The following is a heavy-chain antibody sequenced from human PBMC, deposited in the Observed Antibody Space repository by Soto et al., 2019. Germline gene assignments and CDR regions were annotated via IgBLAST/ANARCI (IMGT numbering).Heavy chain of an antibody. V-gene: IGHV3-15*07. CDR3: TTGDIVVVPAAIELYYYGMDV. CDR1: GFTFSNAW. CDR2: IKSKTDGGTT. J-gene: IGHJ6*02. Sequence: GGSLRLSCAASGFTFSNAWMNWVRQAPGKGLEWVGRIKSKTDGGTTDYAAPVKGRFTISRDDSKNTLYLQMNSLKTEDTAVYYCTTGDIVVVPAAIELYYYGMDVWGQGTTVTVSS. D-gene: IGHD2-2*01.